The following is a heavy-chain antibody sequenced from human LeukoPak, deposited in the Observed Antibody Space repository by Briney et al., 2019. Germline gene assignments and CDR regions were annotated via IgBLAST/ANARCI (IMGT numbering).Heavy chain of an antibody. D-gene: IGHD5-12*01. V-gene: IGHV1-2*02. CDR2: INPNSGGT. Sequence: ASVKVSCKASGYTFTGYYMHWVRQAPGQGLEWMGWINPNSGGTNYAQKFQGRVTMTRDTSINTAYMELSRLTSDDTAVYYCARFNIVAAIDCWGQGTLVTVSS. CDR3: ARFNIVAAIDC. J-gene: IGHJ4*02. CDR1: GYTFTGYY.